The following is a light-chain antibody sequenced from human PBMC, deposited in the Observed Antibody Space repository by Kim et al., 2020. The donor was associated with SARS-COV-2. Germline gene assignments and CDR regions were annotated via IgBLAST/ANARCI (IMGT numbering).Light chain of an antibody. CDR2: KAS. V-gene: IGKV1-5*03. CDR3: QQYYTLYT. J-gene: IGKJ2*01. CDR1: QSIDNW. Sequence: DIQMTQSPSTLSASVGDRVTITCRASQSIDNWLTWYQQKPGKAPKLLIYKASTLESGVPSRFSGSGSGTEFTLTLSGLQPDDFATYYCQQYYTLYTFGQGNKLEI.